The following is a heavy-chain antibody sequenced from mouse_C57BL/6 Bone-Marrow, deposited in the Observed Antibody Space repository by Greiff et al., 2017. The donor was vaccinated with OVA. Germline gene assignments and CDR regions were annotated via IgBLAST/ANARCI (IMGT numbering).Heavy chain of an antibody. CDR3: ARAYSNYVGFAY. CDR1: GYTFTGYW. CDR2: ILPGSGNT. V-gene: IGHV1-9*01. D-gene: IGHD2-5*01. J-gene: IGHJ3*01. Sequence: QVQLQQSGAELMKPGASVKLSCKATGYTFTGYWIEWVKQRPGHGLEWIGEILPGSGNTNYNEKFKGKATFTADTSSNTAYMQLSSLTTEDSAIYYCARAYSNYVGFAYWGQGTLVTVAA.